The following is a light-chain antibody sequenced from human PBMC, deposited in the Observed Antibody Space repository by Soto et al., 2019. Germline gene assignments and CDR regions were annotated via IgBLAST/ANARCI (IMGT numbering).Light chain of an antibody. J-gene: IGKJ4*01. V-gene: IGKV3-20*01. CDR2: GAS. CDR3: QQYGSSAFT. CDR1: QSVSSNF. Sequence: EIVLTQSPGTLSLSPGERTTLSCRARQSVSSNFLAWYQHKPGQAPRLLIYGASSRATGIPDRFSGSGSGTDFTLTISRLEPEDFAVYYCQQYGSSAFTFGGGTKVEIK.